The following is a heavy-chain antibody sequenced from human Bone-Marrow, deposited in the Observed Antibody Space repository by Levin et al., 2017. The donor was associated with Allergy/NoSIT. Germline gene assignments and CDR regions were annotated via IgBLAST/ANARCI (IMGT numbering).Heavy chain of an antibody. CDR3: ARGSREVDAFDI. J-gene: IGHJ3*02. V-gene: IGHV1-69*13. CDR1: GGTFSNDA. CDR2: IIPVFRVA. D-gene: IGHD1-26*01. Sequence: ASVKVSCKASGGTFSNDAISWVRQAPGQGLEWMGGIIPVFRVANHAQKFQGRVMVTADESGSTVYMALSSLRSDDAAVYYCARGSREVDAFDIWGQGIMVTVSS.